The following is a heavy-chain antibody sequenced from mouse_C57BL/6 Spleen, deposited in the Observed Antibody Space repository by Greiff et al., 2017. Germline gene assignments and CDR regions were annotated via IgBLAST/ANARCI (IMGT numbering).Heavy chain of an antibody. J-gene: IGHJ1*03. D-gene: IGHD1-1*01. CDR1: GYTFTSYG. Sequence: VQLQQSGAELARPGASVKLSCKASGYTFTSYGISWVKQRTGQGLEWIGEIYPRSGNTYYNEKFKGKATLPADKSSSTAYMELRSLTSEDSAVYFCARDLITTVPHWYFDVWGTGTTVTVSS. V-gene: IGHV1-81*01. CDR2: IYPRSGNT. CDR3: ARDLITTVPHWYFDV.